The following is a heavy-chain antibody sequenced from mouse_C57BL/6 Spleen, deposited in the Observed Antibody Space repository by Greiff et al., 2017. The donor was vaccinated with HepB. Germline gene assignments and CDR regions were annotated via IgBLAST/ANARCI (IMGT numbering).Heavy chain of an antibody. D-gene: IGHD4-1*02. CDR1: GYTFTSYG. V-gene: IGHV1-81*01. CDR3: ARKGSTGTAYYFDY. J-gene: IGHJ2*01. CDR2: IYPRSGNT. Sequence: VQLQQSGAELARPGASVKLSCKASGYTFTSYGISWVKQRTGQGLEWIGEIYPRSGNTYYNEKFKGKATLTADKSSSTAYMELRSLTSEDSAVYFCARKGSTGTAYYFDYWGQGTTLTVSS.